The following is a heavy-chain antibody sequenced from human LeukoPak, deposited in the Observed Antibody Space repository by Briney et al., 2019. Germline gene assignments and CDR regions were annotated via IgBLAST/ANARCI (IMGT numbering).Heavy chain of an antibody. CDR2: ISASGATT. J-gene: IGHJ4*02. D-gene: IGHD6-13*01. CDR1: GFSVSNNY. CDR3: AKAGYTSSWPLDY. Sequence: GGSLRLSCAASGFSVSNNYMTWVRQAPGKGLEWVSAISASGATTYYADSVKGRVTISRDNSKNTLYLQINSLRAEDTAVYYCAKAGYTSSWPLDYWGQGTLVTVSS. V-gene: IGHV3-23*01.